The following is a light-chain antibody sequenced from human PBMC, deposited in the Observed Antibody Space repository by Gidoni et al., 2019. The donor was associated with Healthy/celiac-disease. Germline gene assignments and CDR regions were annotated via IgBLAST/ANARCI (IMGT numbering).Light chain of an antibody. J-gene: IGKJ5*01. CDR2: AAS. CDR1: QGISSY. Sequence: DIQVNQCPSFLSASVGDRVTITCRASQGISSYLAWYQQKPGKAPKLLIYAASTLQSGVPSRFSGSGSGTEFTLTISSLHPEDFATYYCQQRNSSPPITFGQGTRLEIK. V-gene: IGKV1-9*01. CDR3: QQRNSSPPIT.